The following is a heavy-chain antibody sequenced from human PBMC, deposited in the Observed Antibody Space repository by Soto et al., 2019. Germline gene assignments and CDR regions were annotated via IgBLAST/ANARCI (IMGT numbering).Heavy chain of an antibody. CDR2: INPNSGGT. CDR3: ARDRSYCSSTSCYIFYY. V-gene: IGHV1-2*02. CDR1: GYTLTGYY. Sequence: ASVKVSCKASGYTLTGYYMHWVRQAPGQGLEWMGWINPNSGGTNYAQKFQGRVTMTRDTSISTAYMELSRLRSDDTAVYYCARDRSYCSSTSCYIFYYWGQGTLVTVSS. J-gene: IGHJ4*02. D-gene: IGHD2-2*02.